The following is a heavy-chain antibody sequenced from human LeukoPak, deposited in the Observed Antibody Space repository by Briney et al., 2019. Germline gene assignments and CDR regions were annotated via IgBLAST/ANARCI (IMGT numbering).Heavy chain of an antibody. CDR1: GDSVSGYY. Sequence: PWETLSLTCTVSGDSVSGYYGSWIRQPPGKGLEWIGYFYTSANTNYNPSLKSRVTMSVDTSKNQFSLKLSSVTAADTAVYYCASPRSGYRYTFDYWGEGALVTVSS. J-gene: IGHJ4*02. V-gene: IGHV4-4*09. D-gene: IGHD3-22*01. CDR3: ASPRSGYRYTFDY. CDR2: FYTSANT.